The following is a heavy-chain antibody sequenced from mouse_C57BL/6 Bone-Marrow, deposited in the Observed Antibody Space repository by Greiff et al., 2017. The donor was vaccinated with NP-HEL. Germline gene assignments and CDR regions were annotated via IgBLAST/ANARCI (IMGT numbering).Heavy chain of an antibody. CDR3: ARWIYYYGSSYVHYYAMDY. CDR1: GYTFTSYG. D-gene: IGHD1-1*01. Sequence: QVQLKQSGAELARPGASVKLSCKASGYTFTSYGISWVKQRTGQGLEWIGEIYPRSGNTYYNEKFKGKATLTADKSSSTAYMELRSLTSEDSAVYFCARWIYYYGSSYVHYYAMDYWGQGTSVTVSS. V-gene: IGHV1-81*01. CDR2: IYPRSGNT. J-gene: IGHJ4*01.